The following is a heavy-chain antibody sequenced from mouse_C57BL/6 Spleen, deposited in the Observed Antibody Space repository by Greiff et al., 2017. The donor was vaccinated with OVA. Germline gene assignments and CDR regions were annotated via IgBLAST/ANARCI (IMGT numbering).Heavy chain of an antibody. CDR1: GYTFTSYG. Sequence: VQLQQSGAELVRPGSSVKMSCKTSGYTFTSYGINWVKQRPGQGLEWIGYIYIGNGYTEYNEKFKGKATLTSDKSSSTAYMQLSSLTSEHSSVYFCARCDYVNSLLYAMDYWGQGTSVTVSS. CDR2: IYIGNGYT. J-gene: IGHJ4*01. V-gene: IGHV1-58*01. D-gene: IGHD2-1*01. CDR3: ARCDYVNSLLYAMDY.